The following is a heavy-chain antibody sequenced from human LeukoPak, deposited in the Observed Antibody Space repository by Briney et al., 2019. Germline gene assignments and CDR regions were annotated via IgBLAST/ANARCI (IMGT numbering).Heavy chain of an antibody. CDR3: AKTGGTRDAWWGDILTGYPFDY. CDR1: GNTFTGYF. J-gene: IGHJ4*02. D-gene: IGHD3-9*01. CDR2: INPNSGGT. Sequence: ASVKVSCKASGNTFTGYFMHWVRQAPGQGLEWMGWINPNSGGTNYAQKFQGRVTMTRDTSISTAYMELNSLRAEDTAVYYCAKTGGTRDAWWGDILTGYPFDYWGQGTLVTVSS. V-gene: IGHV1-2*02.